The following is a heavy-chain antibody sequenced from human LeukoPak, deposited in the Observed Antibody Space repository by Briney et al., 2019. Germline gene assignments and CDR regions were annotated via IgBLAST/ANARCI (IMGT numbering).Heavy chain of an antibody. D-gene: IGHD2-21*02. CDR2: ISYDGRNK. CDR3: AKIGRAYCGGDCLFDY. J-gene: IGHJ4*02. CDR1: GFSFSSYG. Sequence: PGGSLRLSCAASGFSFSSYGMHWVRQAPGKGLEWVAVISYDGRNKYYADSVKGRFTISRDNSKNTLCLQMNSLRAEDTAVYYCAKIGRAYCGGDCLFDYWGQGTLVTVSS. V-gene: IGHV3-30*18.